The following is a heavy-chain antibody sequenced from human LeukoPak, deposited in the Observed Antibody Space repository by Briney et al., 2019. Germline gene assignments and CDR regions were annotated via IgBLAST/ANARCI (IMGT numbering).Heavy chain of an antibody. J-gene: IGHJ4*02. V-gene: IGHV3-30*18. CDR3: AKDLTGGNYYLDY. Sequence: GGSLRLSCTTTGFTFSSYGMHRVRQAPGKGLEGVAVISSDGSGKHSAESVKGRFTISRDNSKNTLYLQMNSLRAEDTAVYYCAKDLTGGNYYLDYWGQGTLVTVSS. CDR1: GFTFSSYG. D-gene: IGHD1-26*01. CDR2: ISSDGSGK.